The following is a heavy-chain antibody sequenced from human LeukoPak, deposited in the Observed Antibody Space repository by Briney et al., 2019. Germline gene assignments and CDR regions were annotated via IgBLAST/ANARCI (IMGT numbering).Heavy chain of an antibody. D-gene: IGHD4-17*01. V-gene: IGHV1-69*01. J-gene: IGHJ3*02. CDR2: IIPIFGTA. CDR1: GGTFSSYA. CDR3: ARASIYGDELGAFDI. Sequence: PGGSLRLSCAASGGTFSSYAISWVRQAPGQGLEWMGGIIPIFGTANYAQKFQGRVTITADESTSTAYMELSSLRSEDTAVYYCARASIYGDELGAFDIWGQGTMVTVSS.